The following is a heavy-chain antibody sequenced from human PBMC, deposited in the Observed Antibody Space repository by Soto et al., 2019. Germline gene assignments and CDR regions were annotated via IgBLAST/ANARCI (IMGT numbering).Heavy chain of an antibody. CDR1: GFTSSSYS. V-gene: IGHV3-21*01. CDR3: ASGAGVAYCGGDCLNWFDP. D-gene: IGHD2-21*02. CDR2: ISSSSSYI. J-gene: IGHJ5*02. Sequence: PGGSLRLSCAASGFTSSSYSMNWVRQAPGKGLEWVSSISSSSSYIYYADSVKGRFTISRDNAKNSLYLQMNSLRAEDTAVYYCASGAGVAYCGGDCLNWFDPWGQGTLVTVSS.